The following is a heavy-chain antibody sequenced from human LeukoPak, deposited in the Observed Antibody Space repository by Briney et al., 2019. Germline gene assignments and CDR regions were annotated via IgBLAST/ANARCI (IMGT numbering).Heavy chain of an antibody. CDR2: ISYGGSNK. CDR1: GFTVSSNY. CDR3: ARAHDYYGSGIGY. V-gene: IGHV3-30*03. Sequence: GGSLRLSCAASGFTVSSNYMSWVRQAPGKGLEWVAVISYGGSNKYYADSVKGRFTISRDNAKNSLYLQMNSLRAEDTAVYYCARAHDYYGSGIGYWGQGTLVTVSS. J-gene: IGHJ4*02. D-gene: IGHD3-10*01.